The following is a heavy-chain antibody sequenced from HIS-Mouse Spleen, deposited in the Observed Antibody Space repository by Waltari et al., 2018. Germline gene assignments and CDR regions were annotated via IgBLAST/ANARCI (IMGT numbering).Heavy chain of an antibody. V-gene: IGHV3-53*02. J-gene: IGHJ4*02. CDR2: IYSGVST. Sequence: EVQLVETGGGLIQPGGSLRLSWSASEFTSSRNYMIAVRHAPGKGLELVSVIYSGVSTYYANSVKGRFTISRDNSKNTLYLQMNSLRAEDTAVYYCARHYYYGSGSYYFDYWGQGTLVTVSS. CDR1: EFTSSRNY. CDR3: ARHYYYGSGSYYFDY. D-gene: IGHD3-10*01.